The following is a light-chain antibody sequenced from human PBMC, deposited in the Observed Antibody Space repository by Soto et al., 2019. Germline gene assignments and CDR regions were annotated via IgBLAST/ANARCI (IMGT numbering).Light chain of an antibody. CDR2: DAS. CDR3: QQFSSYPLT. J-gene: IGKJ4*01. V-gene: IGKV3-20*01. CDR1: QTVRNNY. Sequence: EFVLTQSPGTLSLSTGERATLSCRASQTVRNNYLAWYQQKPGQAPRLLIYDASSRATGIPDRFSGGGSGTDFTLTISRLEPEDFDVYSCQQFSSYPLTFGGGTKVDIK.